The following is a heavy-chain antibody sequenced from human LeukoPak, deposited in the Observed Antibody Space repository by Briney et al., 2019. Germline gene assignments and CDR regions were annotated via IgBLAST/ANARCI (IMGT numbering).Heavy chain of an antibody. D-gene: IGHD3-22*01. CDR3: ARYDSDNAMLDY. V-gene: IGHV4-39*01. Sequence: SETLTLTCAVSGGSPSSSIISYWGWIRQPPGKGLEWIGSMNYGGTSHYNPSLKSRVTISVDMSKKQFSLKLTSVTAADTAVYYCARYDSDNAMLDYWGQGTLVTLSS. CDR1: GGSPSSSIISY. CDR2: MNYGGTS. J-gene: IGHJ4*02.